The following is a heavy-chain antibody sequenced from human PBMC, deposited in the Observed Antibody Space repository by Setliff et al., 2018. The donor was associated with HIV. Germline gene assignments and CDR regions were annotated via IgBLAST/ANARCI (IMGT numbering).Heavy chain of an antibody. D-gene: IGHD2-15*01. Sequence: ASVKVSCKVSGYTLTELSVHWVRQAPGKGLEWMGGFDPEDGETIYAQKFQGRVTMTEDTSTDTAYMELSSLRSEDTAVYYCATGRGYCSGGSGYSFRISISWFDPWGQGTLVTVSS. J-gene: IGHJ5*02. CDR2: FDPEDGET. CDR1: GYTLTELS. V-gene: IGHV1-24*01. CDR3: ATGRGYCSGGSGYSFRISISWFDP.